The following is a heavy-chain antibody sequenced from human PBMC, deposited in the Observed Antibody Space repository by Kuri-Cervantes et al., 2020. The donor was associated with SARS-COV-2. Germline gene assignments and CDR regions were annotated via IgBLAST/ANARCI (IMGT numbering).Heavy chain of an antibody. CDR3: ARGPAITIFGVLRGRENWFDP. J-gene: IGHJ5*02. V-gene: IGHV1-2*04. Sequence: ASVKVSCKASGYTFTGYYVHWIRQAPGEGLERMGWINPKSGGTNYAQKFQGWVTMTRETSISTAYMELRRLRSDDTAVYYCARGPAITIFGVLRGRENWFDPWGQGTLVTVSS. CDR1: GYTFTGYY. CDR2: INPKSGGT. D-gene: IGHD3-3*01.